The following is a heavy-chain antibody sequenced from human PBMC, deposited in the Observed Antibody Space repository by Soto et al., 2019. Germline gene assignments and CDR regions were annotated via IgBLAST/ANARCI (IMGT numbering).Heavy chain of an antibody. D-gene: IGHD6-25*01. Sequence: QVQLVQSGAEVKKPGASVKVSCTASGYTFTSYGMSWVRQAPGQGLEWMGWISAYNGHTDYAQNFQDRVTMTIDTSTNTAYMELTSLRSDDTAVYYCARDRSSSDVWGQGTLVTVSS. CDR1: GYTFTSYG. V-gene: IGHV1-18*01. CDR2: ISAYNGHT. CDR3: ARDRSSSDV. J-gene: IGHJ4*02.